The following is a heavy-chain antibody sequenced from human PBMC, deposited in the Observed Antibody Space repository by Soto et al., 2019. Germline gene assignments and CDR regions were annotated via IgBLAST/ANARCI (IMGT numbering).Heavy chain of an antibody. Sequence: PSETLSLTCTVSGGSISSSSYYWGWIRQPPGKGLEWIGSIYYSGSTYYNPSLKSRVTISVDTSKNQFSLKLSSVTAADTAVYYCARCGEGWNYRYYGMDVWGQGTTVTVSS. V-gene: IGHV4-39*01. CDR2: IYYSGST. D-gene: IGHD3-10*01. CDR3: ARCGEGWNYRYYGMDV. J-gene: IGHJ6*02. CDR1: GGSISSSSYY.